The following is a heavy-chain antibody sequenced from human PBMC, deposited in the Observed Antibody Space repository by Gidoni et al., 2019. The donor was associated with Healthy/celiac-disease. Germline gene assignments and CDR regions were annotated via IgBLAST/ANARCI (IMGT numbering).Heavy chain of an antibody. Sequence: QVQLQESGPGLVKPSETLSLTCTVSGGSISSYYWNWIRQTPGKGLEWIGYIYYSGSTNYNPSLKRRVTISVDTSKNQFSLKLSSVTAADTAVYYCARGYYDSSGYPDYWGQGTLVTVSS. V-gene: IGHV4-59*01. CDR2: IYYSGST. CDR3: ARGYYDSSGYPDY. CDR1: GGSISSYY. J-gene: IGHJ4*02. D-gene: IGHD3-22*01.